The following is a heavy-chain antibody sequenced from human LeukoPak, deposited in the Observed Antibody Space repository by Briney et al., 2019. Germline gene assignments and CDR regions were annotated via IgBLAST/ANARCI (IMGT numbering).Heavy chain of an antibody. CDR1: GYTFTSYG. Sequence: ASVKVSCKASGYTFTSYGISWVRQAPGQGLEWMGWISAYNGNTNYAQKLQGRVTMTTDTSTSTAYMELRSLRSDDTAVYYCARVLRRITMVRGVIDYWGQGTLVTVSS. CDR3: ARVLRRITMVRGVIDY. V-gene: IGHV1-18*01. J-gene: IGHJ4*02. D-gene: IGHD3-10*01. CDR2: ISAYNGNT.